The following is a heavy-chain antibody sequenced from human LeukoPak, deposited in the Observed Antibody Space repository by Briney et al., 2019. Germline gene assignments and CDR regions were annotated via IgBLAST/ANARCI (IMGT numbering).Heavy chain of an antibody. J-gene: IGHJ4*02. CDR2: ISFDGSNK. CDR1: GFTFSSYA. Sequence: GGSLRLSCAASGFTFSSYAMHWVRQAPGKGLEWVAVISFDGSNKYYGDSLKGRFTISRDNSKNTLYLQMNSLRGEDMAIYYCARDFGWLSGFDYWGQGTLVTVSS. D-gene: IGHD3-9*01. V-gene: IGHV3-30-3*01. CDR3: ARDFGWLSGFDY.